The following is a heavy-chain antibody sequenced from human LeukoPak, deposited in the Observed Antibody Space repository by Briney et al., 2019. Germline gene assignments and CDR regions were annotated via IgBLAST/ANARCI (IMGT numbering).Heavy chain of an antibody. J-gene: IGHJ4*02. CDR1: GFTFSTYW. CDR2: INQDGSEK. D-gene: IGHD4-17*01. CDR3: ARSYGAFSGPVAY. Sequence: QTGGSLRLSCAASGFTFSTYWMTWVRQAPGKGLEWVANINQDGSEKHYVDSVKGRFTISSDNAKNSLYLQMNSLRAEDTAVYYCARSYGAFSGPVAYWGQGTLVTLSS. V-gene: IGHV3-7*01.